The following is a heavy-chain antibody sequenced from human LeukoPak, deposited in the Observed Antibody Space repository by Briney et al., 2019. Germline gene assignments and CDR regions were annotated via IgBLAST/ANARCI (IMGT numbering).Heavy chain of an antibody. CDR3: ARDKDTALVNCFDP. Sequence: GASVKVSCKASGYTLTGYYMHWVRQAPGQGLEWMGWINPNSGDTNYAQKFQGRVTMTRDTSISTAYMELSRLRSDDTAVYYCARDKDTALVNCFDPWGQGTLVTVSS. J-gene: IGHJ5*02. D-gene: IGHD5-18*01. V-gene: IGHV1-2*02. CDR2: INPNSGDT. CDR1: GYTLTGYY.